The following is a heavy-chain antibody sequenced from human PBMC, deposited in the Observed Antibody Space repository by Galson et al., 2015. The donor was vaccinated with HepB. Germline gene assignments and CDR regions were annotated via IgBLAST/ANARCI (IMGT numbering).Heavy chain of an antibody. CDR1: GFTFSSYA. J-gene: IGHJ4*02. CDR2: ISYDGSNK. V-gene: IGHV3-30-3*01. D-gene: IGHD1-26*01. CDR3: ARAGLLHLGEVGATTGIFDY. Sequence: SLRLSCAASGFTFSSYAMHWVRQAPGKGLEWVAVISYDGSNKYYADSVKGRFTISRDNSKNTLYLQMNSLRAEDTAVYYCARAGLLHLGEVGATTGIFDYWGQGTLVTVSS.